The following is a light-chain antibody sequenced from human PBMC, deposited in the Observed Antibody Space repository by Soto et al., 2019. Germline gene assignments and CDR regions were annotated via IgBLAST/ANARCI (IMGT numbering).Light chain of an antibody. CDR1: QSISSY. CDR2: AAS. V-gene: IGKV1-39*01. Sequence: DIQMTQSPSSLSASVGDRVTITCRASQSISSYLNWYQQKPGKAPKLLIYAASSLQSGVPSRFSGSGSGTDFTLTISSLQPEDVATNHCQQSYSTPPWTFGQGTKVEIK. J-gene: IGKJ1*01. CDR3: QQSYSTPPWT.